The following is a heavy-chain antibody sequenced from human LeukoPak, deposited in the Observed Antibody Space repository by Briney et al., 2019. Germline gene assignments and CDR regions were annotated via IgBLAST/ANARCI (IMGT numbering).Heavy chain of an antibody. CDR1: GGTFSSYA. D-gene: IGHD6-13*01. Sequence: GSSVKVSCKASGGTFSSYAISWVRQAPGQGLEWMVRIIPIFGTANYAQKFQGRVTITTDESTSTAYMELSSLRSEDTAVYYCARDRGSNSWYYFDYWRQGTLVTVSS. V-gene: IGHV1-69*05. CDR3: ARDRGSNSWYYFDY. J-gene: IGHJ4*02. CDR2: IIPIFGTA.